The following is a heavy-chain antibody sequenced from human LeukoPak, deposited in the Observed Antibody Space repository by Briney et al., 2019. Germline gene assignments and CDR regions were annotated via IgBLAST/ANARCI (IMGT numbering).Heavy chain of an antibody. V-gene: IGHV4-59*01. J-gene: IGHJ2*01. CDR3: ARSVVTLYWYFDL. CDR2: ISYSGST. CDR1: GGSITSAY. D-gene: IGHD4-23*01. Sequence: SETLSLTCTVSGGSITSAYWSWVRQPPGKGLEWIGYISYSGSTNYNPSLKSRVTMSLDTSKNLFSLNLSSVTAADTAVYYCARSVVTLYWYFDLWGRGTLVTVSS.